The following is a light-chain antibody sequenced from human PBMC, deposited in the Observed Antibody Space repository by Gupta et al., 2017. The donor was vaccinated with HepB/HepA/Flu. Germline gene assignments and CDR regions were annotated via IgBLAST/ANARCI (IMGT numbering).Light chain of an antibody. CDR3: QKYNNAPWT. CDR2: DAS. CDR1: QGISNY. Sequence: DIEMTQSPSSLSASVGDRVTIPCRASQGISNYLAWYQQKPGKVPKLLIYDASTLQSGIPSRFSGSGSGTDFTLTIGSLQPEDVATYYCQKYNNAPWTFGQGTKVEIK. J-gene: IGKJ1*01. V-gene: IGKV1-27*01.